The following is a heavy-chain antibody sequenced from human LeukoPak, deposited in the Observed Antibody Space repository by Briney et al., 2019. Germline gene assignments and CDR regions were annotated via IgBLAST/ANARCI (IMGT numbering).Heavy chain of an antibody. CDR3: HTAMVTIYGMDV. D-gene: IGHD5-18*01. CDR2: IYSGGST. V-gene: IGHV3-53*01. Sequence: PGRSLRLSCAASGFTVSSNYMSWVRQAPGKGLEWVSVIYSGGSTYYADSVKGRFTISRDNSKNTLYLQMNSLRAEDTAVYYCHTAMVTIYGMDVWGQGTTVTVSS. CDR1: GFTVSSNY. J-gene: IGHJ6*02.